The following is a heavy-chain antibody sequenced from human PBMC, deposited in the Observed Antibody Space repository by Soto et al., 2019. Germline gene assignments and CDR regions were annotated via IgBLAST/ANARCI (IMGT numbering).Heavy chain of an antibody. V-gene: IGHV3-48*04. CDR3: ARAPFNWRYVFDY. J-gene: IGHJ4*02. CDR1: GFTFSSYS. CDR2: ISSSSSTI. Sequence: GGSLRLSCAASGFTFSSYSMNWVRQAPGKGLEWVSYISSSSSTIYYADSVKGRFTISRDNAKNSLYLQMNSLRAEDTAVYYCARAPFNWRYVFDYWGQGTLVTVSS. D-gene: IGHD1-20*01.